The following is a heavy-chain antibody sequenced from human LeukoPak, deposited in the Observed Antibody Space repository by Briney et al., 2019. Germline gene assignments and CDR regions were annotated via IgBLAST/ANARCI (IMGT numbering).Heavy chain of an antibody. CDR2: IKPDGSEK. CDR3: ASYLYWRSDLGY. J-gene: IGHJ4*02. Sequence: SGGSLRLSCAASGFTFSDYWMTWVRQAPGKGLELVANIKPDGSEKYYVDSVKGRFTISRGNAKNSLYLQMNSLRVEDTAVYYCASYLYWRSDLGYWGQGTLVTVSS. V-gene: IGHV3-7*01. CDR1: GFTFSDYW. D-gene: IGHD2-8*02.